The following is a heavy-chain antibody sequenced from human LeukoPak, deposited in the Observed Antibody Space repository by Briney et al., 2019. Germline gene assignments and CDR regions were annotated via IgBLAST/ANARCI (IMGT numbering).Heavy chain of an antibody. CDR2: FHHAGDT. Sequence: PSETLSLTCTVSGDSIGSTTSYWAWIRQPPGKGLEWISNFHHAGDTHHSPSLESRVTVSMDTSKNQFSLRLSSVTAADTAVYYCSRRIAVAGHYYFDLWGRGTLVTVSS. J-gene: IGHJ2*01. CDR3: SRRIAVAGHYYFDL. V-gene: IGHV4-39*01. D-gene: IGHD6-19*01. CDR1: GDSIGSTTSY.